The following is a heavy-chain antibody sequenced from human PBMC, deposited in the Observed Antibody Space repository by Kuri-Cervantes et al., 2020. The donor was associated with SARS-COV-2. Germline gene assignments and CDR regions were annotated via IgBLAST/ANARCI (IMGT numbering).Heavy chain of an antibody. Sequence: GESLKISCAASGFTFSSYGMHWVRQAPGKGLEWVSSISSSSSYIYYADSVKGRFTISRDNAKNSLYLQMNSLRAEDTAVYYCARDSSGYYRLDYWGQGTLVTVSS. CDR2: ISSSSSYI. J-gene: IGHJ4*02. V-gene: IGHV3-21*01. D-gene: IGHD3-22*01. CDR1: GFTFSSYG. CDR3: ARDSSGYYRLDY.